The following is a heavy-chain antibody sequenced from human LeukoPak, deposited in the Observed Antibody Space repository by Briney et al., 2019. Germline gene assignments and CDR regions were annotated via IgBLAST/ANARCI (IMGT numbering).Heavy chain of an antibody. CDR1: GGSISSGDYY. CDR2: MYYSGST. V-gene: IGHV4-30-4*01. CDR3: ARPYYYDSRIDP. J-gene: IGHJ5*02. D-gene: IGHD3-22*01. Sequence: SETLSLTCTVSGGSISSGDYYWRWIRQPPGKGLEWTGYMYYSGSTYYNPSLKSRVTISLDTSKNQFSLKLSSVTAADTAVYYCARPYYYDSRIDPWGQGTLVTVSS.